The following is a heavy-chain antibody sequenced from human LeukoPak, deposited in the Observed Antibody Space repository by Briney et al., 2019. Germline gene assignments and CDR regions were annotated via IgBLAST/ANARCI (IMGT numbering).Heavy chain of an antibody. J-gene: IGHJ3*02. CDR1: GYTFTGYY. Sequence: ASVKVSCNASGYTFTGYYMHWVRQAPGQGLEWMGWINPNSGGTNYAQKFEGRVTMTRDTSISTAYMELSRLRSDDTAVYYCARGLAVARDAFDIWGQGTMVTVSS. CDR3: ARGLAVARDAFDI. V-gene: IGHV1-2*02. CDR2: INPNSGGT. D-gene: IGHD6-19*01.